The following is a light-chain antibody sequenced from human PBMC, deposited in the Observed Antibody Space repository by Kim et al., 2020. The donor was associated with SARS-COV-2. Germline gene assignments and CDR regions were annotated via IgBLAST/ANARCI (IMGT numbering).Light chain of an antibody. V-gene: IGKV4-1*01. J-gene: IGKJ1*01. Sequence: IVMTQSPDSLAVSLGERATINCKSSQSVLYSSNNQNYLAWYQHKAGQPPKLLIYWASTRESGVPDRFSGSGSGTDFTLTISSLQAEDVALYYCQQYYSTPWTFGQGTKVEIK. CDR2: WAS. CDR1: QSVLYSSNNQNY. CDR3: QQYYSTPWT.